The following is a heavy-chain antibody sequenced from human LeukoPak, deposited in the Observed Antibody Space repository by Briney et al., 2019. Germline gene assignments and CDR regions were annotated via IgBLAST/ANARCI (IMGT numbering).Heavy chain of an antibody. Sequence: GGSLRLSCVASGFTFNNYAMNWVRQAPGKGLEWVSVIYSGGSTYYADSVKGRFTITRDNSKNTVYLQMNSLRAEDTAVYYCARDSETETGWYYYGMDVWGQGTTVTVSS. V-gene: IGHV3-53*01. D-gene: IGHD1-1*01. CDR3: ARDSETETGWYYYGMDV. CDR2: IYSGGST. CDR1: GFTFNNYA. J-gene: IGHJ6*02.